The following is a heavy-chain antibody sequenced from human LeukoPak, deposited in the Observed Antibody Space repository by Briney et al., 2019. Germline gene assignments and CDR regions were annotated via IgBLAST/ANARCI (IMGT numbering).Heavy chain of an antibody. CDR2: ISAHNGNT. CDR3: ARDFRYCSGGSCYKVGLEDY. Sequence: ASVKVSCKASGYTFTSYGISWVRQAPGQGLEWMGWISAHNGNTNYAQKLQGRVTMTTDTSTSTAYMELRSLRSDDTAVYYCARDFRYCSGGSCYKVGLEDYWGQGTLVTVSS. V-gene: IGHV1-18*01. D-gene: IGHD2-15*01. CDR1: GYTFTSYG. J-gene: IGHJ4*02.